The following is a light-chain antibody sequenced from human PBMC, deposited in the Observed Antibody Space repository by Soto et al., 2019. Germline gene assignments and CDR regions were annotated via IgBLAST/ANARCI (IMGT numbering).Light chain of an antibody. CDR2: AAS. V-gene: IGKV1-39*01. Sequence: DVQIVQGPTVHPGARRNINNNTCRASKSISSYLNWYQQKPGKAPKLLIYAASSLQSGVPSRFSGSGSGTDFTLTISSLQPEDFATYYCQQTYRSPWTFGQGTKVDIK. CDR3: QQTYRSPWT. J-gene: IGKJ1*01. CDR1: KSISSY.